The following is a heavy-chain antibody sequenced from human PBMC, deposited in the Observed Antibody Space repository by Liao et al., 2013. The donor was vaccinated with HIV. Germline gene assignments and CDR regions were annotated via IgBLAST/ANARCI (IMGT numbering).Heavy chain of an antibody. D-gene: IGHD1-7*01. Sequence: QVQLQESGPGLVKPSETLSLTCTVSGGSISSYYWSWIRQPPGKGLEWIGYIYTSGRTNYNPSLKSRVTMSVDTSKNQFSLKLSSMTAADTAVYYCQTNGWTHHYFDYWGQGTLVAVSS. V-gene: IGHV4-4*08. CDR2: IYTSGRT. CDR3: QTNGWTHHYFDY. J-gene: IGHJ4*02. CDR1: GGSISSYY.